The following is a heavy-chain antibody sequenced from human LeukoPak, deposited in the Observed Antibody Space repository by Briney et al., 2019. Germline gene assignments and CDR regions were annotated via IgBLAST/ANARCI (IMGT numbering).Heavy chain of an antibody. CDR3: ARENSSSSWIDYYYYYMDV. CDR2: IRRDGSEK. V-gene: IGHV3-7*01. Sequence: GGSLRLSCAASGFTFSSYWMSWVRQAPGKGLEWVANIRRDGSEKYYVDSVKGRFTISRDNAKNSLYLQMNSLRAEDTAVYYCARENSSSSWIDYYYYYMDVWGKGTTVTVSS. CDR1: GFTFSSYW. J-gene: IGHJ6*03. D-gene: IGHD6-13*01.